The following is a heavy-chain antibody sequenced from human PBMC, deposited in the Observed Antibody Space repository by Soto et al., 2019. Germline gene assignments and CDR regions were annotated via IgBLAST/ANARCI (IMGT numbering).Heavy chain of an antibody. Sequence: SETLSLTCAVSSGSISSSNWWSWVRQPPGKGLEWIGEIYHSGSTNYNPSLKSRVTISVDKSKNQFSLKLSSVTAADTAVYYCARDRMMAVAGRKGAFDIWGQGTMVTVSS. CDR1: SGSISSSNW. CDR3: ARDRMMAVAGRKGAFDI. J-gene: IGHJ3*02. CDR2: IYHSGST. V-gene: IGHV4-4*02. D-gene: IGHD6-19*01.